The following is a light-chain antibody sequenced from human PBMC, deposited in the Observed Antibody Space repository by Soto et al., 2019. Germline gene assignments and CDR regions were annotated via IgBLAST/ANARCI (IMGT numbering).Light chain of an antibody. CDR1: SSNIGNNY. CDR2: DNN. J-gene: IGLJ2*01. CDR3: ETWDSGLNVVL. V-gene: IGLV1-51*01. Sequence: QSVLTQPPSVSAAPGQKVTISCSGSSSNIGNNYVYWYQQLPGTAPKLLIYDNNKRPSGIPDRFSGSKSGTSATLGITGLQTGDEADYYCETWDSGLNVVLFGGGTKLTVL.